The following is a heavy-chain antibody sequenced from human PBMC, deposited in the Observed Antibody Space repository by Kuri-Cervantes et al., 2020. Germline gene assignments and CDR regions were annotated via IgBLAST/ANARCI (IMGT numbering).Heavy chain of an antibody. D-gene: IGHD2-2*01. CDR1: GFTFSSYA. CDR3: ARDGGCSSANCFRNLGFDP. CDR2: ISYDGSNK. V-gene: IGHV3-30-3*01. J-gene: IGHJ5*02. Sequence: GGSLRLSCAASGFTFSSYAMHWVRQAPGKGLEWVAVISYDGSNKYYADSVKGRFTISRDNSKNTLYLQMNSLRAEDSAVYYCARDGGCSSANCFRNLGFDPWGQGTLVTVSS.